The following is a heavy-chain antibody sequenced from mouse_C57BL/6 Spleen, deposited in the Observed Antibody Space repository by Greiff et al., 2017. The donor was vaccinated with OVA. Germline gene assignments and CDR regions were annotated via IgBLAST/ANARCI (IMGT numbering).Heavy chain of an antibody. CDR2: ISSGSSTI. V-gene: IGHV5-17*01. CDR1: GFTFSDYG. Sequence: EVMLVESGGGLVKPGGSLKLSCAASGFTFSDYGMHWVRQAPEKGLEWVAYISSGSSTIYYADTVKGRFTISRDNAKNTLFLQMTSLRSEDTAMYYCARIYYYGSSYVEYAMDYWGQGTSVTDSS. J-gene: IGHJ4*01. CDR3: ARIYYYGSSYVEYAMDY. D-gene: IGHD1-1*01.